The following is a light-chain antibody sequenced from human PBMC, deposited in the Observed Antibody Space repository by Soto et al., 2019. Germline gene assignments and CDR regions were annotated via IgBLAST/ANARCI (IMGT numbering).Light chain of an antibody. J-gene: IGKJ1*01. V-gene: IGKV3-20*01. Sequence: EILFTQSPGTLSLSPGERATLSCRASQSVSRNYLAWYQQKPGQSPRLLIYGASYRATGIPDRFSGSGSGTDFTLTISRLEPEDFAVYSCQQYGTSPWTFGQGTKVDIK. CDR3: QQYGTSPWT. CDR2: GAS. CDR1: QSVSRNY.